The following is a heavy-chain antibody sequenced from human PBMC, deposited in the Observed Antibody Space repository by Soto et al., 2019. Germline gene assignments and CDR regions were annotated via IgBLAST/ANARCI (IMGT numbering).Heavy chain of an antibody. J-gene: IGHJ5*02. CDR2: ISGYNGHT. Sequence: ASVNVSCKASGYTFTNYGITWVRQAPGEGLELMGWISGYNGHTNYAQKVQGRVTMTTXXXXXXAXMXLXXXXSDXTAVFYCARSPAATGTSWLDPWGQGTLVTVSS. CDR1: GYTFTNYG. CDR3: ARSPAATGTSWLDP. D-gene: IGHD6-13*01. V-gene: IGHV1-18*04.